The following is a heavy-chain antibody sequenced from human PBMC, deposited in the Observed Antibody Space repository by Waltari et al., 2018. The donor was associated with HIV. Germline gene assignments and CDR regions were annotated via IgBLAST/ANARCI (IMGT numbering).Heavy chain of an antibody. V-gene: IGHV3-21*01. CDR3: TTAPRGNGSGR. J-gene: IGHJ1*01. D-gene: IGHD3-10*01. CDR1: GLTFSTYT. CDR2: IGGSSIHI. Sequence: EVEVVASGGGLVKPGGSLRLSCLTSGLTFSTYTINWVRQPPGQGLEWVASIGGSSIHINYADSVRGRFTLSRDNAKNSVYLQMNRLRGEDTAVYYCTTAPRGNGSGRWGQGTLVSVSS.